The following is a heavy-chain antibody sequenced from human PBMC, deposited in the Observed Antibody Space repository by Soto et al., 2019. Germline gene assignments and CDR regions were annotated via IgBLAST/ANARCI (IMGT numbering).Heavy chain of an antibody. V-gene: IGHV3-21*01. CDR2: ISSSSSYI. CDR1: GFTFSSYS. CDR3: ARERIRNWFDP. J-gene: IGHJ5*02. Sequence: GGSLRLSCAASGFTFSSYSMNWVRQAPGKGLEWVSSISSSSSYIYYADSVKGRFTISRDNAKNSLYLQMNSLRAEDTAVYYCARERIRNWFDPWGQGALVTVYS.